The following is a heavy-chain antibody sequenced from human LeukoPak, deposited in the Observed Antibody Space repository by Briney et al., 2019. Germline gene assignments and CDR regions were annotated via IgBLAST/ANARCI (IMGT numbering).Heavy chain of an antibody. V-gene: IGHV4-39*01. CDR3: ARHSLRGTYLFDY. J-gene: IGHJ4*02. CDR1: GGSISSSSYY. CDR2: IYYSGST. D-gene: IGHD1-26*01. Sequence: PSETLSLTCTVSGGSISSSSYYWGWIRQPPGKGLEWIGSIYYSGSTYYNPSLKSRVTISVDTSKNQFSLKLSSVTAADTAVYYCARHSLRGTYLFDYWGQGTLVTVSS.